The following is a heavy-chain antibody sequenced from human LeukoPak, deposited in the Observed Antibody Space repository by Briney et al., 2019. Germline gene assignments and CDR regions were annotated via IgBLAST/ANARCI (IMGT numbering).Heavy chain of an antibody. D-gene: IGHD6-13*01. CDR1: GYTFTGYY. V-gene: IGHV1-2*02. J-gene: IGHJ6*03. Sequence: ASVKVSCKASGYTFTGYYMHWVRQAPGQGLEWMGWINPNSGGTNYAQKFQGRVTMTRDTSISTAYVELSRLRSDDTAVYYCARGSSWYLVYYYYYMDVWGKGTTVTVSS. CDR2: INPNSGGT. CDR3: ARGSSWYLVYYYYYMDV.